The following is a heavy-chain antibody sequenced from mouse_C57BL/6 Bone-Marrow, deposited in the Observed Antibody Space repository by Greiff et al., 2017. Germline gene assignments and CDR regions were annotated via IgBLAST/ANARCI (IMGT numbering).Heavy chain of an antibody. V-gene: IGHV1-64*01. CDR2: IHPNSGST. J-gene: IGHJ3*01. Sequence: VQLQQPGAELVKPGASVKLSCKASGYTFTSYWMHWVKQRPGQGLEWIGMIHPNSGSTNYNEKFKSKATLTVDKSSSTAYMQLSSLTSEDSAVYYWARNDGNYGFAYWGQGTLVTVSA. D-gene: IGHD2-3*01. CDR1: GYTFTSYW. CDR3: ARNDGNYGFAY.